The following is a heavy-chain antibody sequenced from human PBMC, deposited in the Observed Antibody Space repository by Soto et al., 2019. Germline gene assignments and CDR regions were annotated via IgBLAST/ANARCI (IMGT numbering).Heavy chain of an antibody. D-gene: IGHD4-17*01. J-gene: IGHJ2*01. CDR3: ARDLDGDQDWYLDL. Sequence: EVQLVESGGGLVQPGGSLRLSCAASGFTFTSYYIHWVRQAPGKGLVWVSCISVDSSRTVYADSVRGRFTISRDNAENTVFLQMNSLRADDTAVYYCARDLDGDQDWYLDLWGRGTLVTVSS. V-gene: IGHV3-74*03. CDR1: GFTFTSYY. CDR2: ISVDSSRT.